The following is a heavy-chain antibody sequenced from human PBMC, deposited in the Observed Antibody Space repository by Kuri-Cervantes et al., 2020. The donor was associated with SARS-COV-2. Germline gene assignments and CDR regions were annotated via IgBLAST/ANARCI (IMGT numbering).Heavy chain of an antibody. CDR1: GFSFSGYA. Sequence: GESLKISCAASGFSFSGYAMSWVRQAPGKGLERVSAISAGGDTVLYADYVRGRFTISRDNSKNTLYLQMNSLRAEDTAVYYCAREEVVPAAVRGYFYRYGMGVWGQGTTVTVSS. J-gene: IGHJ6*02. CDR2: ISAGGDTV. CDR3: AREEVVPAAVRGYFYRYGMGV. D-gene: IGHD2-2*01. V-gene: IGHV3-23*01.